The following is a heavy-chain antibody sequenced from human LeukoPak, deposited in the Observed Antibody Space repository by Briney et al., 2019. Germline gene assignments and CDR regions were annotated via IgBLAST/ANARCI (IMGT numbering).Heavy chain of an antibody. CDR2: IYYGGST. J-gene: IGHJ5*02. V-gene: IGHV4-39*07. D-gene: IGHD2-15*01. CDR3: ARAGVVVGTKDGSWFDP. Sequence: PSETLSLTCAVSGASISSASDYWGWIRQPPGKGLEWLGSIYYGGSTYDNPSLRSRVTISVDTSKNQFSPKLSSVTAADTAVYYCARAGVVVGTKDGSWFDPWGQGTLVTVSS. CDR1: GASISSASDY.